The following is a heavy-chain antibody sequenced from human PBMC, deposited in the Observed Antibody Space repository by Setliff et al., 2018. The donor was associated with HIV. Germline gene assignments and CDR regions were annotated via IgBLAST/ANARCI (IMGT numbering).Heavy chain of an antibody. CDR1: GGFIKNSNYY. CDR2: IHYSGST. Sequence: PSETLSLTCTVYGGFIKNSNYYWGWIRQPPGKGLEWIGNIHYSGSTNYNPSLQSRVSISMDASKNKFSLKVTSVTSADTAVYYCAKGAGFYGDYTFDYWGQGNLVTVSS. D-gene: IGHD4-17*01. CDR3: AKGAGFYGDYTFDY. V-gene: IGHV4-39*07. J-gene: IGHJ4*02.